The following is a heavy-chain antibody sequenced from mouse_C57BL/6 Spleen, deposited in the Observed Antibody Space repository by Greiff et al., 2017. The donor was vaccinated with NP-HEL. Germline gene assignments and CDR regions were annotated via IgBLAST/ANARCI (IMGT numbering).Heavy chain of an antibody. J-gene: IGHJ4*01. V-gene: IGHV1-19*01. CDR1: GYTFTDYY. D-gene: IGHD2-1*01. CDR2: INPYNGGT. CDR3: ARRYYDFYAMDY. Sequence: EVQLVESGPVLVKPGASVKMSCKASGYTFTDYYMNWVKQSHGKSLEWIGVINPYNGGTSYNQKFKGKATLTVDKSSSTAYMELNSLTSEDSAVYYCARRYYDFYAMDYWGQGTSVTVSS.